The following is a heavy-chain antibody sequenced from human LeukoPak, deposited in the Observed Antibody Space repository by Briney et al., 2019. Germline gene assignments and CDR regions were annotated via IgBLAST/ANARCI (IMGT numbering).Heavy chain of an antibody. CDR1: GGSMSSYY. V-gene: IGHV4-59*01. CDR3: ARDYGGYSGYFEL. J-gene: IGHJ2*01. Sequence: SETLSLTCTVSGGSMSSYYWNWIRQPPGKGLEWIGNIYHSGSSNYNPSLKSRVTISEDTSKKQFSLKLNSVTAADTAVYYCARDYGGYSGYFELWGRGTLVTVSS. CDR2: IYHSGSS. D-gene: IGHD4-23*01.